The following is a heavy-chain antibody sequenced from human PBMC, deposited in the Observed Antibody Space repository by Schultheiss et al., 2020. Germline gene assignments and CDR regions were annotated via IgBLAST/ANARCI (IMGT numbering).Heavy chain of an antibody. Sequence: SETLSLTCDVSGGSISSSFWWSWVRQPPGKGLEWIGSIYYSGSTYYNPSLKSRVTISVDTSKNQFSLKLSSVTAADTAVYYCARHGRDIVESDFDYWGQGTLVTVSS. J-gene: IGHJ4*02. D-gene: IGHD2-15*01. CDR2: IYYSGST. CDR1: GGSISSSFW. CDR3: ARHGRDIVESDFDY. V-gene: IGHV4-39*01.